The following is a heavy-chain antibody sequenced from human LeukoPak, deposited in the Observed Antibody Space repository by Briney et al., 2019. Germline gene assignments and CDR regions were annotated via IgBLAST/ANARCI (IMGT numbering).Heavy chain of an antibody. CDR1: GFTFSSYA. CDR2: FSGTSST. D-gene: IGHD6-19*01. V-gene: IGHV3-23*01. J-gene: IGHJ4*02. CDR3: AKLKQWQPQRYFFEY. Sequence: GGSLRLSCAASGFTFSSYAMSWVRQAPGRGLEWVSTFSGTSSTSYADAVKGRVTISRDNSKNTLYLQLNSLRAEDTAVYYCAKLKQWQPQRYFFEYWGQGALVTVSS.